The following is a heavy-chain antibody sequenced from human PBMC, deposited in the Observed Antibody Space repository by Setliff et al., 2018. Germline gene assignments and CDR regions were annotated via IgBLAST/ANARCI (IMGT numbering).Heavy chain of an antibody. V-gene: IGHV4-59*01. CDR2: IYYSGST. CDR1: GGSISSYY. CDR3: VREGYSEYFQD. J-gene: IGHJ1*01. Sequence: SETLSLTCTVSGGSISSYYWSWIRQPPGKGLEWIGYIYYSGSTNYNPSLKSRVTISVDTSKNQLSLTMSSVTAADTAVYYCVREGYSEYFQDWGRGTLVTAPQ. D-gene: IGHD1-1*01.